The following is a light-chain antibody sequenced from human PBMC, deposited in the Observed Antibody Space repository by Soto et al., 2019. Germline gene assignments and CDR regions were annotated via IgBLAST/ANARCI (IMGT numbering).Light chain of an antibody. Sequence: ELAQPPSVSVAPGQTARIPCGGDNIGSKSVYWYQQKPGQAPVVVVYDGSDRPSGIPERFSGSNSGTTATLTISRVEAGDEADYFCQVWDSTSDHYVFGAGTKVTVL. V-gene: IGLV3-21*02. CDR1: NIGSKS. J-gene: IGLJ1*01. CDR3: QVWDSTSDHYV. CDR2: DGS.